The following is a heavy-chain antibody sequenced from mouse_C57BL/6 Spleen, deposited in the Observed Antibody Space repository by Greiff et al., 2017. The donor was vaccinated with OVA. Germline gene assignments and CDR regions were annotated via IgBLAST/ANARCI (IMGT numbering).Heavy chain of an antibody. CDR2: INPNNGGT. CDR1: GYTFTDYY. CDR3: ARYHYYGSSYGIDY. D-gene: IGHD1-1*01. Sequence: VQLQQSGPELVKPGASVKISCKASGYTFTDYYMNWVKQSHGKSLEWIGDINPNNGGTSYNQKFKGKATLTVDKSSSTAYMELRSLTSEDSAVYYCARYHYYGSSYGIDYWGQGTTLTVSS. J-gene: IGHJ2*01. V-gene: IGHV1-26*01.